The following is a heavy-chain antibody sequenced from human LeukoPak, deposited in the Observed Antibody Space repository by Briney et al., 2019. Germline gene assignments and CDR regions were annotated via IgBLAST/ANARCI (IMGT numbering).Heavy chain of an antibody. J-gene: IGHJ5*02. V-gene: IGHV4-59*12. CDR2: IYYSGST. CDR1: GGSISSYY. Sequence: SETLSPTCTVSGGSISSYYWSWIRQPPGKGLEWIGYIYYSGSTNYNPSLKSRVTMSVDTSKNQFSLKLSSVTAADTAVYYCARSGTTGGTGYNWFDPWGQGTLVTVSS. D-gene: IGHD1-7*01. CDR3: ARSGTTGGTGYNWFDP.